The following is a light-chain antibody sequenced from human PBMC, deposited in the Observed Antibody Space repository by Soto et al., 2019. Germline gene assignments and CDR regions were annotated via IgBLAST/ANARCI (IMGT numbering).Light chain of an antibody. Sequence: QAVVTQPPSVSGAPGQRVTFSCTGSDSNIGAGYSVNWYQQIPGTAPKLLVYVNTNRPSGVPDRFSGSTSGTIASLAITGPQAEDEADYYCQSYDIRLNGLTFGLGTKLTVL. V-gene: IGLV1-40*01. CDR2: VNT. J-gene: IGLJ2*01. CDR3: QSYDIRLNGLT. CDR1: DSNIGAGYS.